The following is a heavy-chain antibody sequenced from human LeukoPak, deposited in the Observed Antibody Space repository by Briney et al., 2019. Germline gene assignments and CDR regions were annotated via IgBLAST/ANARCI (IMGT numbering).Heavy chain of an antibody. CDR1: GFTFSSFA. Sequence: GGSLRLSCAASGFTFSSFAMSWVRQAPGKGLEWVSTISGGGDTTDYADSVKGRFTISRDNSKNTLILQMNSLRAEDTAVYYCARAEGFYFYDYWGQGTLVTVSS. CDR2: ISGGGDTT. V-gene: IGHV3-23*01. CDR3: ARAEGFYFYDY. D-gene: IGHD2/OR15-2a*01. J-gene: IGHJ4*02.